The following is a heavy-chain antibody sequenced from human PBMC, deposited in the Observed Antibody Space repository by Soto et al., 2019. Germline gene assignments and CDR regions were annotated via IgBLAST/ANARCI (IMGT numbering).Heavy chain of an antibody. J-gene: IGHJ6*02. D-gene: IGHD3-16*01. CDR3: ARHTVAKYYDYLWGSYNEDAPYGMDV. V-gene: IGHV5-10-1*01. CDR2: IDPSDSYT. Sequence: GETLKISCEGSGYTFSTYWISWVRQMPEKGLEWMGRIDPSDSYTKYSPSFQGHVSISADKSINTAYLQWNSLKASDTAIYYCARHTVAKYYDYLWGSYNEDAPYGMDVWGPVTTVTDSS. CDR1: GYTFSTYW.